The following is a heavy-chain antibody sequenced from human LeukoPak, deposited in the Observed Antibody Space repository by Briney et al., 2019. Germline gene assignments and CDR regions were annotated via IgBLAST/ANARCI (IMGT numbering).Heavy chain of an antibody. J-gene: IGHJ4*02. CDR3: ARAETLGQWLALDY. Sequence: GRSLRLSCAASGFTFSSYAMHWVRQAPGKGLEWVAVISYDGSNKYYADSVKGRFTISRDNSKNTLYLQMNSLRAEDTAVYYCARAETLGQWLALDYWGQGTLVTVSS. V-gene: IGHV3-30-3*01. D-gene: IGHD6-19*01. CDR1: GFTFSSYA. CDR2: ISYDGSNK.